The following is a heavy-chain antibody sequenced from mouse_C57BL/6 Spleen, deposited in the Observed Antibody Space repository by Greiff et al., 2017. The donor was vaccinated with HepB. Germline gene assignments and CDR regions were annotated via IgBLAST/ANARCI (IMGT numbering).Heavy chain of an antibody. Sequence: VHLVESGAELVRPGTSVKVSCKASGYAFTNYLIEWVKQRPGQGLEWIGVINPGSGGTNYNEKFKGKATLTADKSSSTAYMQLSSLTSEDSAVYFCARSGDYYGPFAYWGQGTLVTVSA. CDR2: INPGSGGT. CDR3: ARSGDYYGPFAY. D-gene: IGHD1-1*01. V-gene: IGHV1-54*01. CDR1: GYAFTNYL. J-gene: IGHJ3*01.